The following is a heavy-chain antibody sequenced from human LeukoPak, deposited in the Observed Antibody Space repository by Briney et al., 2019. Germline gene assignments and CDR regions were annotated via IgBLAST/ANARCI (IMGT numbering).Heavy chain of an antibody. CDR1: GFTFSYYA. CDR3: ARDRQPYYHYYGMDV. Sequence: PGGSLTLSCAASGFTFSYYAMRWVRQAPGKGLEWVAVMSFDGSKSYYADSMKGRCTISRDNSKNTLYLQMNSLRAEDTAVYYCARDRQPYYHYYGMDVWGQGTTVTVSS. V-gene: IGHV3-30-3*01. D-gene: IGHD3-10*01. CDR2: MSFDGSKS. J-gene: IGHJ6*02.